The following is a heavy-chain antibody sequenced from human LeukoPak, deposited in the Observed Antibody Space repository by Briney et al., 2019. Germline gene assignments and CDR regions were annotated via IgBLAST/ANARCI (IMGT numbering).Heavy chain of an antibody. CDR1: GYTFIAYY. CDR2: VNPNSGAT. D-gene: IGHD3-22*01. J-gene: IGHJ4*02. V-gene: IGHV1-2*02. Sequence: ASVKVSCKASGYTFIAYYMHWVRQAPGQGLEWMGWVNPNSGATNYAQKFQGRVTMTRGTSLSTVYVELTWLTSDDTAVYYCARGVYYDSSGYYSDYWGQGTLVTVSS. CDR3: ARGVYYDSSGYYSDY.